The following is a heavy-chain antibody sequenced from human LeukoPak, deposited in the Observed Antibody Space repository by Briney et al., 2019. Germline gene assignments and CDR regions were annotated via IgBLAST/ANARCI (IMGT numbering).Heavy chain of an antibody. CDR1: GGTFSSYA. Sequence: GSSVKVSCKASGGTFSSYAISWVRQAPGQGLEWMGRIIPILGIANYAQKFQGRVTITADKSTSTAYMELSSLRSEDTAVYYCASSSGYAPFDYWGQGTLVTVSS. CDR3: ASSSGYAPFDY. CDR2: IIPILGIA. J-gene: IGHJ4*02. V-gene: IGHV1-69*04. D-gene: IGHD3-22*01.